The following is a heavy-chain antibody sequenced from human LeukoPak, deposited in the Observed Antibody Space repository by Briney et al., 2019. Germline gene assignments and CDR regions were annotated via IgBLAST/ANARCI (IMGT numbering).Heavy chain of an antibody. J-gene: IGHJ4*02. Sequence: SETLSLTCTVSGGSISSSSYYWGWIRQPPGKGLEWIGSIYYSGSTYYNPSLKSRVTISVDTSKNQFSLKLSSVTAVDTAVYYCAREGEGYCSSTSCQIDYWGQGTLVTVSS. D-gene: IGHD2-2*01. CDR3: AREGEGYCSSTSCQIDY. CDR2: IYYSGST. CDR1: GGSISSSSYY. V-gene: IGHV4-39*07.